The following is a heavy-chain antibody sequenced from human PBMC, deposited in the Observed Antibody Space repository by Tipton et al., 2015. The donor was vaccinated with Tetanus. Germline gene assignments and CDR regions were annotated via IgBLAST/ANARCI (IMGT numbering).Heavy chain of an antibody. J-gene: IGHJ6*02. D-gene: IGHD1-1*01. Sequence: QLVQSGAEVKEAGESLRISCKASGYRFSSYSMGWVRQAPGKGLEWLSLISSSSSYIYYADSVKGRFSIFRDNAKNTVYLQMNSLRAEDTAVYFCARRSLTNYGLDVWGQGTPVTVSS. CDR2: ISSSSSYI. CDR1: GYRFSSYS. CDR3: ARRSLTNYGLDV. V-gene: IGHV3-21*01.